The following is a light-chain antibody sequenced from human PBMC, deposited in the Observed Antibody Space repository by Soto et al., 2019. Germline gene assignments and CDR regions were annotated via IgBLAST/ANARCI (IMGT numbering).Light chain of an antibody. Sequence: EIVLTQSPVTLSLSPGERATLSCRAIQSVSSSYLAWYQQKPGQAPRLLIYGASSRATGIPDRFSGSGSGTDFTLTIIRLEPEDFAVYYCQQYGSSPSTFGQGTRLEIK. CDR3: QQYGSSPST. J-gene: IGKJ5*01. V-gene: IGKV3-20*01. CDR2: GAS. CDR1: QSVSSSY.